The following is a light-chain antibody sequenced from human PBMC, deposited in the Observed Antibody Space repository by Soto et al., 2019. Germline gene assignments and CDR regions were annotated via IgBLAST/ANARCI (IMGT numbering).Light chain of an antibody. J-gene: IGKJ4*01. CDR2: DAS. V-gene: IGKV3-11*01. CDR3: QQRNFRPEVT. CDR1: QSVSDR. Sequence: EIVLTQSPATLSLSPGERATLSCRASQSVSDRLAWYQHKPGQAPRLLIFDASNRATGIPRRFSGSGSGTDFTLTISRLEPDDFATYCCQQRNFRPEVTFGGGTKVE.